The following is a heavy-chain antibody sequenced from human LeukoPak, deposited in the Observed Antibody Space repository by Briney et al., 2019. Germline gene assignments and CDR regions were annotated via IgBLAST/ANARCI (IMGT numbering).Heavy chain of an antibody. V-gene: IGHV5-51*01. Sequence: GESLKISCKGSGYSFTSYWIGWVRQMPGKGLEWMGIIYPGDSDTRYSPSFQGQVTISADKSISTAYLQWSSLKASDTAMYYCATRRYNWNEHGAFDIWGQGTMVTVSS. D-gene: IGHD1-20*01. CDR1: GYSFTSYW. J-gene: IGHJ3*02. CDR3: ATRRYNWNEHGAFDI. CDR2: IYPGDSDT.